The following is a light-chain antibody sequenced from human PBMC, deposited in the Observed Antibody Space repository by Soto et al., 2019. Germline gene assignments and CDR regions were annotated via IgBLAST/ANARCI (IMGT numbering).Light chain of an antibody. J-gene: IGLJ2*01. CDR1: SRDVGGYNY. V-gene: IGLV2-14*01. CDR2: EVS. CDR3: NSYTPRTTLV. Sequence: QSALTQPASVSGSPGQSITISCTGTSRDVGGYNYVSWYQHHPGKAHKLVIYEVSNRPAGVYNRFSGSKSGNTASLTISGLQAEDEADYYCNSYTPRTTLVFGGGTKLTVL.